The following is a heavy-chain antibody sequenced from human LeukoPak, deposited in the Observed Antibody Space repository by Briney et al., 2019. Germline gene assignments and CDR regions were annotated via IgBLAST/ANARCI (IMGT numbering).Heavy chain of an antibody. CDR3: ARGSGSYEINQKPDFDY. Sequence: PGGSLRLSCAASGFTFSSYSMNWVRQAPGKGLEWVSYISSSSSTIYYADSVKGRFTISRDNAKNSLYLQMNSLRAEDTAVYYCARGSGSYEINQKPDFDYWGQGTLVTVSS. J-gene: IGHJ4*02. CDR1: GFTFSSYS. D-gene: IGHD1-26*01. CDR2: ISSSSSTI. V-gene: IGHV3-48*01.